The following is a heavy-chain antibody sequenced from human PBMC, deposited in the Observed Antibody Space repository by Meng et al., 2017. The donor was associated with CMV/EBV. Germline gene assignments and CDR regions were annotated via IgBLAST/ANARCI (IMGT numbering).Heavy chain of an antibody. D-gene: IGHD4-17*01. J-gene: IGHJ4*02. V-gene: IGHV4-4*07. CDR3: ARGPEVDYGDYVGLDY. CDR2: IYTSGST. Sequence: QHPCQGLLKPSETLSLTCTVSGGSISSYYWRWIRQPAGKGLEWIGRIYTSGSTNYNPSLKSRVTMSVDTSKNQFSLKLSSVTAADTAVCYCARGPEVDYGDYVGLDYWGQGTLVTVSS. CDR1: GGSISSYY.